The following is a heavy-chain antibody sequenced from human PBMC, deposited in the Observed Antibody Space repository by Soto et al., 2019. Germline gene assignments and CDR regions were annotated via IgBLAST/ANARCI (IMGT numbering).Heavy chain of an antibody. CDR2: ITTAGDT. CDR3: ARELHGGSYGMDV. Sequence: GGSLRLSCAASGFTFSNYDMHWVRQVTGKGLEWVSGITTAGDTYYPGSVKGRFTISREKAKNSLYLQMNSLSAGDTAVYYCARELHGGSYGMDVWGQGTTVTV. V-gene: IGHV3-13*01. CDR1: GFTFSNYD. J-gene: IGHJ6*02.